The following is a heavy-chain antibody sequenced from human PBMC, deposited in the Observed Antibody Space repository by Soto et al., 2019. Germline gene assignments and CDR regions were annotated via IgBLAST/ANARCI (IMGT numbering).Heavy chain of an antibody. D-gene: IGHD3-10*01. CDR3: ARAPTYYYGSGSYPYGMDV. Sequence: QVQLVESGGGVVQPGRSLRLSCAASGFTFSSYAMHWVRQAPGKGLEWVAVISYDGSNKYYADSVKGRFTISRDNSKNPLYLQMNSLRAADTAVYYCARAPTYYYGSGSYPYGMDVWGQGTTVTVSS. J-gene: IGHJ6*02. CDR1: GFTFSSYA. V-gene: IGHV3-30-3*01. CDR2: ISYDGSNK.